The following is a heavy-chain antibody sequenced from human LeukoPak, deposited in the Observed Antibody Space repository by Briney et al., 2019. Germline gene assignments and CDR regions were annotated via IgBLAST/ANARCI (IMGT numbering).Heavy chain of an antibody. CDR3: AKDSARYIDPGSHAYDI. Sequence: GGSLRLSCAASGFTFSNAWMSWVRQAPGKGLEWVSAISGSDGSTYYADSVKGRFTISRDNSKNTLYLQMNSLRAEDTAVYYCAKDSARYIDPGSHAYDIWGQGTMVTVSS. CDR1: GFTFSNAW. CDR2: ISGSDGST. J-gene: IGHJ3*02. V-gene: IGHV3-23*01. D-gene: IGHD3-9*01.